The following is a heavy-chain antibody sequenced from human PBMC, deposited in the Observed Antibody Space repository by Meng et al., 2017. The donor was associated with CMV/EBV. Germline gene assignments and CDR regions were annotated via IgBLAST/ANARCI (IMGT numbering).Heavy chain of an antibody. CDR2: ISAYNGNT. J-gene: IGHJ5*02. CDR1: GYTFTSYD. D-gene: IGHD6-13*01. CDR3: AGDQGWAPQLVNSRYSWFDP. V-gene: IGHV1-18*01. Sequence: ASVKVSCKASGYTFTSYDINWVRQATGQGVGWMGWISAYNGNTNYAQKLQGRVTMTTDTSTSTAYMELRSLRSDDTAVYYCAGDQGWAPQLVNSRYSWFDPWGQGTLVTVSS.